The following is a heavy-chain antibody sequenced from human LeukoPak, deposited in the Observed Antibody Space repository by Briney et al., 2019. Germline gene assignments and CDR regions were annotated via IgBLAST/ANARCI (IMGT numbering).Heavy chain of an antibody. D-gene: IGHD4-11*01. Sequence: SETLSLTCTVSGGSISNYYWCWIRQPPGKGLEWIGYIYYSGSTNYNPSLKSRVTISVDTSKSQFSLKLSSVTAADTAVYYCAREGVTKYYFDYWGQGTLVTVSS. V-gene: IGHV4-59*12. J-gene: IGHJ4*02. CDR1: GGSISNYY. CDR2: IYYSGST. CDR3: AREGVTKYYFDY.